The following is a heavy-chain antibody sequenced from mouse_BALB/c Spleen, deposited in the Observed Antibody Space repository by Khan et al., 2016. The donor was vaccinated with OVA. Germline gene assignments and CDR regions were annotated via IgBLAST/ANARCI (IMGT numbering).Heavy chain of an antibody. CDR2: INPNNGGT. J-gene: IGHJ3*01. D-gene: IGHD1-1*02. CDR3: TRSGYGGFAY. CDR1: GYTFSSYY. Sequence: QVQLKESGAELVKPGTSVRLSCKSSGYTFSSYYLYWVKQRPGQGLEWIGDINPNNGGTNFNEKFKNKATLTVDKSSSTAYMQLSGLTSEDSAVYYCTRSGYGGFAYWGQGTRVTVSA. V-gene: IGHV1-53*01.